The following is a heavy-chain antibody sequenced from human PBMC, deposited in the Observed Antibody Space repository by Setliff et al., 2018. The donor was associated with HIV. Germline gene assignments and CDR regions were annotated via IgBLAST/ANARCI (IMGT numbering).Heavy chain of an antibody. CDR2: TPYSGRT. Sequence: SIVSDDSTSSQHCSWIRQPPGRGLEWIGTTPYSGRTNYNPSLRSRVTISLDTSTNKFSLRLNSVTAADTAHYFCVVYFGGNGGRGLWGQGTLVTVSS. J-gene: IGHJ4*02. V-gene: IGHV4-59*11. CDR1: DDSTSSQH. CDR3: VVYFGGNGGRGL. D-gene: IGHD2-15*01.